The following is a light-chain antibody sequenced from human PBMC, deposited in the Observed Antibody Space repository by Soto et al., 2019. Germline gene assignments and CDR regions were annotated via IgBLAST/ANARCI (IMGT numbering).Light chain of an antibody. CDR2: CAS. J-gene: IGKJ1*01. CDR3: QQRDNWPPTWT. CDR1: QSVGSY. Sequence: IVLPQSPATLSLSPGERATLSCMASQSVGSYLAWYQQKPGQAPRLLIHCASNRAAGIPVRFSGSGSGTDFTLTISSLEPEDFAVYYCQQRDNWPPTWTFGQGTKVDIK. V-gene: IGKV3-11*01.